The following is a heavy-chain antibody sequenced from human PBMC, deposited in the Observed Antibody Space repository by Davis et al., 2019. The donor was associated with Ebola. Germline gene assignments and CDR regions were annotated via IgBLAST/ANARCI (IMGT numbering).Heavy chain of an antibody. D-gene: IGHD2-2*01. CDR2: INPNSGGT. CDR1: GYTFTGYY. Sequence: ASVTVSCKASGYTFTGYYMHWVRQAPGQGLEWMGWINPNSGGTNYAQKFQGRVTMTRDTSISTAYMELSSLRSEDTAVYYCARDHMGGLSCSSTSCSGEWPNWFDPWGQGTLVTVSS. V-gene: IGHV1-2*02. CDR3: ARDHMGGLSCSSTSCSGEWPNWFDP. J-gene: IGHJ5*02.